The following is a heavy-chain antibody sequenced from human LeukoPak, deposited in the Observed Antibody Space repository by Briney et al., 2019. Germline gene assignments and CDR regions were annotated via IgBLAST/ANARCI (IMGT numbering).Heavy chain of an antibody. CDR1: GFTVSSNY. V-gene: IGHV3-23*01. Sequence: PGGSLRLSCAASGFTVSSNYMSWVRQAPGKGLEWVSAISGSGGSTYYADSVKGRFTISRDNSKNTLYLQMNSLRAEDTAVYYCAKTLGYCSTTRCYGYYYYGLDVWGQGTTVTVSS. CDR3: AKTLGYCSTTRCYGYYYYGLDV. D-gene: IGHD2-2*01. J-gene: IGHJ6*02. CDR2: ISGSGGST.